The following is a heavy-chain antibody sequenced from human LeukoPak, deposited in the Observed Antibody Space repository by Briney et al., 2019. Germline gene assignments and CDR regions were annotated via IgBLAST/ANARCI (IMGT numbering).Heavy chain of an antibody. CDR1: GFTFSSYA. CDR3: AKDLVVDTAMAPYYYCGMDV. V-gene: IGHV3-23*01. Sequence: GGSLRLSCAASGFTFSSYAMSWVRQAPGKGLEWVSAISGSGGSTYYADSVKGRFTISRDNSKNTLYLQMNSLRAEDTAVYYCAKDLVVDTAMAPYYYCGMDVWGQGTTVTVSS. J-gene: IGHJ6*02. CDR2: ISGSGGST. D-gene: IGHD5-18*01.